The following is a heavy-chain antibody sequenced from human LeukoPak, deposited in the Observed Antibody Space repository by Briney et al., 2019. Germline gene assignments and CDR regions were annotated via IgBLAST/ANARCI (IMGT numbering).Heavy chain of an antibody. D-gene: IGHD2-2*01. CDR1: GGSFSGYY. Sequence: SETLSLTCAVYGGSFSGYYWSWIRQPPGKGLEWIGEINHSGSTNYNPSLKSRVTIPVDTSKNQFSLKLSSVTAADTAVYYCARAKWSTSCYDYWGQGTLVTVSS. V-gene: IGHV4-34*01. CDR3: ARAKWSTSCYDY. J-gene: IGHJ4*02. CDR2: INHSGST.